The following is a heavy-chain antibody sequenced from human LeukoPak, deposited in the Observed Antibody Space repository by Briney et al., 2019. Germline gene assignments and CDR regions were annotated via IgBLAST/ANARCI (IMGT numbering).Heavy chain of an antibody. CDR2: IYHNGST. J-gene: IGHJ4*02. D-gene: IGHD2/OR15-2a*01. CDR3: ARLRGNYFPDF. CDR1: RGFISSGAYY. Sequence: SETLSLTCTVSRGFISSGAYYWCWIRQHPGKGLEWLGYIYHNGSTYYNPSLESRVTISVDTSKNQFSLRLRSVAAADTAVYYCARLRGNYFPDFWGQGTLVTVSS. V-gene: IGHV4-31*03.